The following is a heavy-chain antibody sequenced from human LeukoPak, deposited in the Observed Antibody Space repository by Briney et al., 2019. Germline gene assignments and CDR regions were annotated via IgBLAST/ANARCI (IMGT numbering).Heavy chain of an antibody. CDR2: INPNSGGT. CDR3: ARISSSWYSGFDY. V-gene: IGHV1-2*02. J-gene: IGHJ4*02. D-gene: IGHD6-13*01. Sequence: GASVKVSCKASGYTFTGYYMHWVRQAPGQGLEWMGWINPNSGGTNYAQKFQGRVTMTRDTSTSTVYMELSSLRSEDTAVYYCARISSSWYSGFDYWGQGTLVTASS. CDR1: GYTFTGYY.